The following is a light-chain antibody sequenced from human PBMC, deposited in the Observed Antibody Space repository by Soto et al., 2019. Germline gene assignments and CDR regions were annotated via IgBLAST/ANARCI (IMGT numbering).Light chain of an antibody. CDR3: QQRSNWQPRT. J-gene: IGKJ2*01. CDR2: DAS. V-gene: IGKV3-11*01. Sequence: EIVLTQSPATLSLSPGERATLSCRASQSVSSYLAWYQQKPGQAPRLLIYDASNRATGIPARFSGSGSGTDFTLTISSLEPEDFAVYYCQQRSNWQPRTFGQGTKLEIK. CDR1: QSVSSY.